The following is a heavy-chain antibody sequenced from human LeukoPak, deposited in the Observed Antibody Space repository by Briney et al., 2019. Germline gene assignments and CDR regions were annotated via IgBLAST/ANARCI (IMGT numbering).Heavy chain of an antibody. D-gene: IGHD6-19*01. CDR2: FSGSGDTT. CDR3: AKSYSSGWFGLYFDS. Sequence: GGSLRPSCAASGFTFSSYAMNWVRQAPGKGLEWVSTFSGSGDTTYYADSVKGRFAISTDNSKNTLYLQMDSLRAEDTAVYYCAKSYSSGWFGLYFDSWGQGSLVTVSS. CDR1: GFTFSSYA. V-gene: IGHV3-23*01. J-gene: IGHJ4*02.